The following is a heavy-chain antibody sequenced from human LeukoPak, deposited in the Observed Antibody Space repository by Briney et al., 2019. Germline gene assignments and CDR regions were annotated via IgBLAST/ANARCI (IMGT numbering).Heavy chain of an antibody. CDR3: AGKLMVRGGKGRDY. Sequence: SETLSLTCTVSGGSISSYYWSWIRQPPGKGLEWIGYIYYSGSTNYNPSLKSRVTISVDTSKNQFSLKLSSVTAADTAVYYCAGKLMVRGGKGRDYWGQGTLVTVSS. CDR1: GGSISSYY. J-gene: IGHJ4*02. CDR2: IYYSGST. D-gene: IGHD3-10*01. V-gene: IGHV4-59*01.